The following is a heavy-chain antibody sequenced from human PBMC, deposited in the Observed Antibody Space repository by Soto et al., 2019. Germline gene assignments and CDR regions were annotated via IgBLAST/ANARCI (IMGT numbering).Heavy chain of an antibody. D-gene: IGHD3-22*01. Sequence: GGSRSLSCAASGFPFSNAWMSWVRQAPGEGLEWVGRIKGEADGGTTDYAAPVKGRITISRDQSKDTLYLHIDSLKTEDTAVYYCTTGLSNGYYNFDYWGQGT. CDR2: IKGEADGGTT. V-gene: IGHV3-15*01. J-gene: IGHJ4*02. CDR1: GFPFSNAW. CDR3: TTGLSNGYYNFDY.